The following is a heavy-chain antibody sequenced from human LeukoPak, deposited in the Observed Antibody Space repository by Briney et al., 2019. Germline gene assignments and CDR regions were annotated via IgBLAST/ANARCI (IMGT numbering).Heavy chain of an antibody. D-gene: IGHD4-17*01. CDR1: GGSISSSSYY. Sequence: SETLSLTCTVSGGSISSSSYYWGWIRQPPGKELEWIGNIYYSGRTYYNPSLKSRVTISVDTSKNQFSLRLSSVTAADTAVYYCATDLRSGDAFDIWGQGTMVTVSS. CDR2: IYYSGRT. J-gene: IGHJ3*02. V-gene: IGHV4-39*01. CDR3: ATDLRSGDAFDI.